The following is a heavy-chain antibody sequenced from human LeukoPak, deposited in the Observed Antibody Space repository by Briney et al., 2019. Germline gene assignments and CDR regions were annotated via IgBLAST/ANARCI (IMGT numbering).Heavy chain of an antibody. V-gene: IGHV4-59*08. CDR3: ARQIRFLKWLFDY. D-gene: IGHD3-3*01. J-gene: IGHJ4*02. Sequence: SETLSLTCTVSSGSITNYYWTWIRQPPGKGLEWIGYIYSTGSTNYNPSLKSRVTISVDTSKNQFSLKLSSVTAADTAVYYCARQIRFLKWLFDYWGQGTLVTVSS. CDR2: IYSTGST. CDR1: SGSITNYY.